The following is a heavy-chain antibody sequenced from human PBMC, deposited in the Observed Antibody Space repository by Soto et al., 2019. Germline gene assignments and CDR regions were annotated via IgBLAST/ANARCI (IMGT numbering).Heavy chain of an antibody. CDR2: INHSGST. V-gene: IGHV4-34*01. D-gene: IGHD3-10*01. J-gene: IGHJ4*02. CDR3: ASAYGSGSYYLDY. Sequence: PSETLSLTCAVYGGSFSGYYWSWIRQPPGKGLEWIGEINHSGSTNYDPSLKSRVTISVDTSKNQFSLKLSSVTAADTAVYYCASAYGSGSYYLDYWGQGTLVTVSS. CDR1: GGSFSGYY.